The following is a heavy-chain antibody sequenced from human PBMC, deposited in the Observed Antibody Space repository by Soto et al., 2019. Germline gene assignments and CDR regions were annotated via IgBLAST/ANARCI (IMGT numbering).Heavy chain of an antibody. CDR2: MIPIFGTA. V-gene: IGHV1-69*06. CDR3: ACDYVDIVATIMDY. Sequence: QVQLVQSGAEVKKPGSSVKVSCKASGGTFSSYAISWVRQAPGQGLEWMGGMIPIFGTANYAQKFQGRVTITADKSTSTAYMEMSRLRSEDTAVYYCACDYVDIVATIMDYRGQGTLVTVSS. J-gene: IGHJ4*02. D-gene: IGHD5-12*01. CDR1: GGTFSSYA.